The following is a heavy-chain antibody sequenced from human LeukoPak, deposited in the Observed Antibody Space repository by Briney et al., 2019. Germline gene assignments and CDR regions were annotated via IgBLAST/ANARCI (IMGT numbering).Heavy chain of an antibody. D-gene: IGHD3-22*01. V-gene: IGHV1-69*13. CDR2: IIPIFGTA. J-gene: IGHJ3*02. Sequence: SVKVSCKASGGTFSSYAISWVRQAPGQGLQWMGGIIPIFGTANYAQKFQGRVTITADESTSTAYMELSSLRSEDTAVYYCARDHYYDSSGYYYEGAFDIWGQGTMVTVSS. CDR1: GGTFSSYA. CDR3: ARDHYYDSSGYYYEGAFDI.